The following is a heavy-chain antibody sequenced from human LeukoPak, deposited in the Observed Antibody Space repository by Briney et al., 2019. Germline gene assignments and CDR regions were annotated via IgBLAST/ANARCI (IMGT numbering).Heavy chain of an antibody. Sequence: AASVKVSCKASGYTFTGYYMHWVRQAPGQGLEWMGWINPNSGGTNYAQKFQGRVTMTRDTSISTAYMELSRLRSDDTAVYYCATGAQRGYSSTWPLLVDYWGQGTLVTVSS. CDR1: GYTFTGYY. V-gene: IGHV1-2*02. CDR3: ATGAQRGYSSTWPLLVDY. CDR2: INPNSGGT. J-gene: IGHJ4*02. D-gene: IGHD6-13*01.